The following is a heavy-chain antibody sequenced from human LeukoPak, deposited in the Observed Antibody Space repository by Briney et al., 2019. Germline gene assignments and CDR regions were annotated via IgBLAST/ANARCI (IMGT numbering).Heavy chain of an antibody. CDR3: ARDMNYNLDY. CDR2: IDIDGNT. J-gene: IGHJ4*01. Sequence: GGSLRLSCAASGFTFTSYNMNWVRQAPGKGLVWVSRIDIDGNTVYADPVKGRFTISRDNAKSTLYLEMNSLRAEDTAVYYCARDMNYNLDYWGPGTLVTVSP. V-gene: IGHV3-74*01. CDR1: GFTFTSYN. D-gene: IGHD1-7*01.